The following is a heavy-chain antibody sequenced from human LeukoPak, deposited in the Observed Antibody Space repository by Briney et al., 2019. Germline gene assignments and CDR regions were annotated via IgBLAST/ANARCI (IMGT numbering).Heavy chain of an antibody. J-gene: IGHJ4*02. V-gene: IGHV1-69*13. CDR2: IIPIFGTA. D-gene: IGHD3-10*01. CDR1: GGTFSSYA. Sequence: SVKVSCKASGGTFSSYAISWVRQAPGQGLEWMGGIIPIFGTANYAQKFQGRVTITADESTSTAYMELSGLRSEDTAVYYCAAEGSGSYLLTYYFDYWGQGTLVTVSS. CDR3: AAEGSGSYLLTYYFDY.